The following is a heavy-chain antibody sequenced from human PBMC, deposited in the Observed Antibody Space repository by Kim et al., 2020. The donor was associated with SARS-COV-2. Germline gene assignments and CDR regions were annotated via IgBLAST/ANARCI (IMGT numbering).Heavy chain of an antibody. J-gene: IGHJ4*02. Sequence: SVKGRLTISRGNSKNTLYLQMNSLSAEDTAVYYCAREVYCSGGSCYYFDYWGQGTLVTVSS. D-gene: IGHD2-15*01. V-gene: IGHV3-30*07. CDR3: AREVYCSGGSCYYFDY.